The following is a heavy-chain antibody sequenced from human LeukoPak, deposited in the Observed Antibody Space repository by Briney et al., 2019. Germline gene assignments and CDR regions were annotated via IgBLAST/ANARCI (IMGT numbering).Heavy chain of an antibody. Sequence: GRSLRLSCAASGFTFSSYAMPWVRQAPGKGLEWVAVIWYDGSNKYYADSVKGRFTISRDNSNNTLYLLMNNLGAEDTAVYYCARDFSANWKPDAFDIWGQGTVVTVSS. J-gene: IGHJ3*02. V-gene: IGHV3-33*01. CDR3: ARDFSANWKPDAFDI. CDR2: IWYDGSNK. D-gene: IGHD1-1*01. CDR1: GFTFSSYA.